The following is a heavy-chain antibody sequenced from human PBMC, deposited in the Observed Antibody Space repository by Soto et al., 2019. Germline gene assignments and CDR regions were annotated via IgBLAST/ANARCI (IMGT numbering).Heavy chain of an antibody. CDR3: AYGDCSSTSCYSRHFDY. J-gene: IGHJ4*02. V-gene: IGHV1-69*13. CDR1: GGTFSSYA. D-gene: IGHD2-2*01. Sequence: SVKVSCKASGGTFSSYAISWVRQAPGQGLEWMGGIIPIFGTANYAQKFQGRATITADESTSTAYMELSSLRSEDTAVYYCAYGDCSSTSCYSRHFDYWGQGTLVTVSS. CDR2: IIPIFGTA.